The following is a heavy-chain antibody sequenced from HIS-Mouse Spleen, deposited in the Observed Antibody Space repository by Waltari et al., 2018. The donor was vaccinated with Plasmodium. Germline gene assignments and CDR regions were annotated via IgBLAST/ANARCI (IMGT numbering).Heavy chain of an antibody. V-gene: IGHV2-70*15. CDR2: IDWEDDK. CDR3: ARHKKRGQLVRGYFDY. J-gene: IGHJ4*02. Sequence: QVTLRESGPALVKPTQTLTLTCTFSGFSLSTSGMCVSWIRQPPGKALEWLARIDWEDDKYYSTSRKTRLTISKDTSKNQVVLTMTNMDPVDTATYYCARHKKRGQLVRGYFDYWGQGTLVTVSS. CDR1: GFSLSTSGMC. D-gene: IGHD6-6*01.